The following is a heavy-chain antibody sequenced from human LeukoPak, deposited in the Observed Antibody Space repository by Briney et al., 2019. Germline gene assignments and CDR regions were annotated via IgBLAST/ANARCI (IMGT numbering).Heavy chain of an antibody. J-gene: IGHJ4*02. CDR2: IIPSRGIA. V-gene: IGHV1-69*04. CDR1: GGTFSSYA. D-gene: IGHD4-11*01. CDR3: AREGGTVTTVGDGY. Sequence: SVKVSCKASGGTFSSYAIRWVRQAPGQGLEWMERIIPSRGIANYAQKFQGRVTITADKSTSTAYMELSSLRSEDTAVYYCAREGGTVTTVGDGYWGQGTLVTVSS.